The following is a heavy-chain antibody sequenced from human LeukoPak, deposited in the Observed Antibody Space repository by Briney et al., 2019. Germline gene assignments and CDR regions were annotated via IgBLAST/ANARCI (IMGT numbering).Heavy chain of an antibody. CDR3: AKLGDYGDAFDI. CDR1: GFTFNKYT. D-gene: IGHD3-16*01. V-gene: IGHV3-21*04. CDR2: ISTSSSYI. J-gene: IGHJ3*02. Sequence: GGSLRLSCAASGFTFNKYTMNWVRQAPGKGLEWVSSISTSSSYIYYADSVKGRFTISRDNFKNTLYLQMNSLRAEDTGVYFCAKLGDYGDAFDIWGQGTMVTVSS.